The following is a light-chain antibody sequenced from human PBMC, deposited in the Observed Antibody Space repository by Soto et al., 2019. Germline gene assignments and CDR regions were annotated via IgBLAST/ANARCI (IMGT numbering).Light chain of an antibody. CDR1: QSVSSSY. CDR3: QHYGSSWT. Sequence: EIVLTQSPHTLSLSPGERATRSCRASQSVSSSYLAWYQQKPGQAPRLLIYGASSRATGIPERFSASGSGADFTLTISRLEPEDFAVYYCQHYGSSWTFGQGPKVDIK. J-gene: IGKJ1*01. V-gene: IGKV3-20*01. CDR2: GAS.